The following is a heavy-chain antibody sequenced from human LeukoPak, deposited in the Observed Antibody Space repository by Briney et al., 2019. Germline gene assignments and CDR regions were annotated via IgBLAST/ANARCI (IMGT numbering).Heavy chain of an antibody. CDR3: ARSGATWFLGDH. CDR1: GYTFSSYG. J-gene: IGHJ4*02. D-gene: IGHD3-22*01. CDR2: ISAYNGNT. Sequence: ASVKVSCKASGYTFSSYGISWVRQAPGQGLEWMGWISAYNGNTNYAQNLQGRVTMTTDTSTTTAYMELRSLRSDDTAVYYCARSGATWFLGDHWGQGTLVTVSS. V-gene: IGHV1-18*04.